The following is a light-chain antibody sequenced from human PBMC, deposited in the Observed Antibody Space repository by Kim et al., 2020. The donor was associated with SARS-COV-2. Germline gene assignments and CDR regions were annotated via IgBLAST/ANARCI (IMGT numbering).Light chain of an antibody. CDR1: QSIDNY. J-gene: IGKJ1*01. CDR3: QQCINMPRT. CDR2: AAS. V-gene: IGKV1-39*01. Sequence: DIQMTQSPSSLSASVGDTVTITCRASQSIDNYLNWYQQQPGKAPKLLVYAASSLQSGVPSRFSGSGSGTDFTLTVSSLQPEDFATYYCQQCINMPRTLGQGTKVDIK.